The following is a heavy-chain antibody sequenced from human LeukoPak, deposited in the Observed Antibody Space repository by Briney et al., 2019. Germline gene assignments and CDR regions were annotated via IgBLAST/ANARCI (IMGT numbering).Heavy chain of an antibody. J-gene: IGHJ4*02. CDR1: GGSISSGGYY. CDR2: INHSGST. Sequence: SETLSLTCTVSGGSISSGGYYWSWIRQPPGKGLEWIGEINHSGSTNYNPSLKSRVTISVDTSKNQFSLKLSSVTAADTAVYYCASRRTGYSSSWVDYWGQGTLVTVSS. D-gene: IGHD6-13*01. V-gene: IGHV4-39*07. CDR3: ASRRTGYSSSWVDY.